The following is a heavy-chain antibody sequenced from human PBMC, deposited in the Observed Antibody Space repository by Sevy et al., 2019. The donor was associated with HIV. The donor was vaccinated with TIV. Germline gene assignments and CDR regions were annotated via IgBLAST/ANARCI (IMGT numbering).Heavy chain of an antibody. CDR3: ARSITIFGVVIPTGAFDI. J-gene: IGHJ3*02. Sequence: GGSLRLSCAASGFTFSSYAMHWVRQPPGKGLEWVAVISYDGSNKYYADTVKGRFTISRDNSKNTLYLQMNSLRAEDTAVYYCARSITIFGVVIPTGAFDIWGQGTMVTVSS. D-gene: IGHD3-3*01. CDR2: ISYDGSNK. V-gene: IGHV3-30-3*01. CDR1: GFTFSSYA.